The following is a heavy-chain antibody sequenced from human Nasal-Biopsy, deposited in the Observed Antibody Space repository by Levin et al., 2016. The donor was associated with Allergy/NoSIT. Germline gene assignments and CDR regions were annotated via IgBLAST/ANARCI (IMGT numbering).Heavy chain of an antibody. D-gene: IGHD2-21*01. CDR2: LIPMFATP. V-gene: IGHV1-69*13. Sequence: ASVKVSCKAPGHMTTISWVRQAPGQGLEWMGGLIPMFATPKYAQKFQGRVTITADESTNTGHMELTTLTSEDTAVYFCARGGGDILVTPGAPWFSWFDSWGQGTLVTVSS. J-gene: IGHJ5*01. CDR1: GHMTT. CDR3: ARGGGDILVTPGAPWFSWFDS.